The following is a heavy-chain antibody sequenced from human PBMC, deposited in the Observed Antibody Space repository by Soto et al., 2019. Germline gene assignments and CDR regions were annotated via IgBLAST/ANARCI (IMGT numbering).Heavy chain of an antibody. CDR1: GGSISSGGYY. J-gene: IGHJ3*02. CDR3: ARDYAPYVFDI. CDR2: IYDRGSN. D-gene: IGHD3-16*01. V-gene: IGHV4-31*03. Sequence: QVQLQESGPGLVKPSQTLSLTCTVSGGSISSGGYYWSWIRQHPGKGLEWIGYIYDRGSNYYNPSLKSRVTISVDTSKNQFSLKLSSVTAADTGVYYCARDYAPYVFDIWGQGTMVTVSS.